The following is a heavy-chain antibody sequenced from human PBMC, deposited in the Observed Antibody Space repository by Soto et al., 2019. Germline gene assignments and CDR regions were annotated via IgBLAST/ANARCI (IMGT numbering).Heavy chain of an antibody. CDR3: AKARNWSPYYFDY. Sequence: GGSLRLSCAASGFTFSSYAMSWVRQAPGKGLEWVSAISGSGGSTYYADSVKGRFTISRDNSKNTLYLQMNSLRVEDTAVYYCAKARNWSPYYFDYWGQGTLVTVSS. V-gene: IGHV3-23*01. CDR2: ISGSGGST. J-gene: IGHJ4*02. D-gene: IGHD1-1*01. CDR1: GFTFSSYA.